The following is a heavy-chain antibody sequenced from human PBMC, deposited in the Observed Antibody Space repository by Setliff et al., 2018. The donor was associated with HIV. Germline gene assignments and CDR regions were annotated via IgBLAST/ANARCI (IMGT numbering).Heavy chain of an antibody. CDR3: ARLSSGWYNWFDP. D-gene: IGHD6-19*01. J-gene: IGHJ5*02. CDR1: GGSFSNYY. Sequence: SETLSLTCAVYGGSFSNYYWRWIRQPPGKGLEWIGPIYYGGSTYYNAALKSRGSISADTSKNQLSLKVNSVTVADTAVYYCARLSSGWYNWFDPWGQGTLVTVSS. V-gene: IGHV4-34*01. CDR2: IYYGGST.